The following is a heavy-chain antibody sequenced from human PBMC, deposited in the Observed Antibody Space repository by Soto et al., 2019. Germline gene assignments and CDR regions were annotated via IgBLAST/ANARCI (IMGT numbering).Heavy chain of an antibody. CDR3: TTPTIMGGSGSYYFAFDI. CDR1: GFTFSNAW. CDR2: IKSKTDGGTT. D-gene: IGHD3-10*01. V-gene: IGHV3-15*01. J-gene: IGHJ3*02. Sequence: GGSLRLSCAASGFTFSNAWMSWVRQAPGKGLEWVGRIKSKTDGGTTDYAAPVKGRFTISRDDSKNTLYLQMNSLKTEDTAVYYCTTPTIMGGSGSYYFAFDIWGQGTMVTVSS.